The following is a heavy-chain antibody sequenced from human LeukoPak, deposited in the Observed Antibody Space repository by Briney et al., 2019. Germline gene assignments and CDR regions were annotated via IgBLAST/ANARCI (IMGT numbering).Heavy chain of an antibody. J-gene: IGHJ4*02. CDR1: SGSISSGGYS. Sequence: PSETLSLTCAVSSGSISSGGYSWSWIRQPPGKGLEWIGYIYHSGSTYYNPSLKSRVTISVDTSKNQFSLKLSSVTAADTAVYYCARRGPIGLDYWGQGTLVTVSS. V-gene: IGHV4-30-2*02. CDR3: ARRGPIGLDY. CDR2: IYHSGST.